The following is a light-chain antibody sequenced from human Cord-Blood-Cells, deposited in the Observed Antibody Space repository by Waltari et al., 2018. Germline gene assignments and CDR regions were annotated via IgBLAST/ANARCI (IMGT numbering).Light chain of an antibody. V-gene: IGKV4-1*01. CDR2: WAS. J-gene: IGKJ2*01. CDR1: QRVLYRSNNKNY. Sequence: IVMTQSPDSLAVSLGERATTNCKSSQRVLYRSNNKNYLAWYQPKPGQPPKLLIYWASTRESGVPDRFSGSGSGTDFTLTISSLQAEDVAVYYCQQYYSTPPYTFGQGTKLEIK. CDR3: QQYYSTPPYT.